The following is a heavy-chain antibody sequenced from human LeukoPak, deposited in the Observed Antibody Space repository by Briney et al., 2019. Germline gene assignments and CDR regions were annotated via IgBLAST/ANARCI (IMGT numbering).Heavy chain of an antibody. CDR1: GYTLTELS. Sequence: GASVKVSCKVSGYTLTELSMHWVRQAPGKGLEWMGGFDPEDGETIYAQKFQGRVTMTEDTSTDTAYMELSSLKSDDTAVYYCARGRRILGGDVNAGDYFDYWGQGTLVTVSS. J-gene: IGHJ4*02. V-gene: IGHV1-24*01. CDR3: ARGRRILGGDVNAGDYFDY. CDR2: FDPEDGET. D-gene: IGHD3-16*01.